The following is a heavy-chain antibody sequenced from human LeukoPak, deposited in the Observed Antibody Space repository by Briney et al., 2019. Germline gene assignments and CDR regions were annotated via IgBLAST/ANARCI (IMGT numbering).Heavy chain of an antibody. V-gene: IGHV1-46*01. D-gene: IGHD2-21*01. Sequence: ASVKVSCKTSGYTFTKYLIHWVRQAPGQGLEWMGTINPQGDITNYAQRFQGRITLTEDTSTSTVYMELSSVTSEDTAVYYCARPSYCVADNCGYWLDPWGPGTLVTVSS. CDR1: GYTFTKYL. J-gene: IGHJ5*02. CDR3: ARPSYCVADNCGYWLDP. CDR2: INPQGDIT.